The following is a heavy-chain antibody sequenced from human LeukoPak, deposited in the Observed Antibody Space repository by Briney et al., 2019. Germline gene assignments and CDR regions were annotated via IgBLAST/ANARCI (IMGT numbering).Heavy chain of an antibody. CDR3: ARRSIAALRFDY. D-gene: IGHD6-6*01. CDR1: GGTFTGYY. J-gene: IGHJ4*02. V-gene: IGHV1-2*02. CDR2: INPNSGGT. Sequence: ASVKVSCKASGGTFTGYYMHWVRQAPGQGLEWMGWINPNSGGTNYAQKFQGRVTMTRDTSISTAYMELSRLRSDDTAVYYCARRSIAALRFDYWGQGTLVTVSS.